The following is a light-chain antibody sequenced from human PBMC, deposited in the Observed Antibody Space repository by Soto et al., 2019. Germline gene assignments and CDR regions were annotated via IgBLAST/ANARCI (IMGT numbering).Light chain of an antibody. V-gene: IGKV1-39*01. J-gene: IGKJ1*01. CDR2: AAS. CDR1: QTITNY. CDR3: QQSYSSPWT. Sequence: DIQMTQSPSSLSASVGDRVTITWRASQTITNYLNWYQQKPGKAPKLLIYAASTLLSGVPSRFSGGGSGTDFTLTIDSLQPEDFATYYCQQSYSSPWTFGQGTKVEIK.